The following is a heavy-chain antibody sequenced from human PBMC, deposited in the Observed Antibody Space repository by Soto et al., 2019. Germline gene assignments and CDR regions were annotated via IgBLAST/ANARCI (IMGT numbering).Heavy chain of an antibody. D-gene: IGHD2-2*01. Sequence: SDTLSFTCIISGGSIFGGYYWSWVRQQPGKGLEWCGYSYYSGSTFYNSSLKGRDSISALSSGHSFSLKLIPVTAAGTAADYCARDLAWPSSRCYSDNWLNPCGQGIRVT. CDR1: GGSIFGGYY. V-gene: IGHV4-31*03. CDR3: ARDLAWPSSRCYSDNWLNP. CDR2: SYYSGST. J-gene: IGHJ5*02.